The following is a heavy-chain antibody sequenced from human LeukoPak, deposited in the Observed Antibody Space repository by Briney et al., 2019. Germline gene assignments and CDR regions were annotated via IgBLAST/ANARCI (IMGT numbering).Heavy chain of an antibody. Sequence: PSETLSLTCTVSGGSISSYYWSWIRQPPGKGLEWIGYIYYSGSTNYNPSLKSRVTISVDTSKNQFSLKLGSVTAADTAVYYCARAWYSSGCSDYWGQGTLVTVSS. D-gene: IGHD6-19*01. CDR3: ARAWYSSGCSDY. J-gene: IGHJ4*02. CDR2: IYYSGST. CDR1: GGSISSYY. V-gene: IGHV4-59*01.